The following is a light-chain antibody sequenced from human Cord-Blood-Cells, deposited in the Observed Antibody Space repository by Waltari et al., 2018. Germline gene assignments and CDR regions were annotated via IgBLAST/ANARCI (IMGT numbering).Light chain of an antibody. CDR2: WAS. Sequence: DIVMTQSPDSLAVSLGVRATITCKSSQSVLYSPNNKNYLAWYQQKPGQPPKLLIYWASTRESGVPDRFSGSGSGTDFTLTISSLQAEDVAVYYCQQYYSTLTFGGGTKVEIK. CDR1: QSVLYSPNNKNY. J-gene: IGKJ4*01. CDR3: QQYYSTLT. V-gene: IGKV4-1*01.